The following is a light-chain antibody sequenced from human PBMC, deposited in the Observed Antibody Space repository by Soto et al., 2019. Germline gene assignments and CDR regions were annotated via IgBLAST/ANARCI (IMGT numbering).Light chain of an antibody. CDR3: SSYGGNNNLV. CDR2: EVS. Sequence: QSVLTQPPSASGSPGQSVTISCTGTSSDVGGYNYVSWYQQHPGKAPKVMLYEVSKRPSGVPDRFSGSKSGNTASLTVSGLQAEDEADYYCSSYGGNNNLVFGGGTKLTVL. J-gene: IGLJ2*01. CDR1: SSDVGGYNY. V-gene: IGLV2-8*01.